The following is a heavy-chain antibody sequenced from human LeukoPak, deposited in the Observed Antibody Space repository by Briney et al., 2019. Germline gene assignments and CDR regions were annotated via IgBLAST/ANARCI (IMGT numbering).Heavy chain of an antibody. D-gene: IGHD5-18*01. CDR1: GFTFSSYS. CDR2: ISSSSSYI. J-gene: IGHJ4*02. CDR3: ARGTYSYGYCLGY. V-gene: IGHV3-21*01. Sequence: GGSLRLSCAASGFTFSSYSMNWVHQAPGKGLEWVSSISSSSSYIYYADSVKGRFTISRDNAKNSLYLQMNSLRAEDTAVYYCARGTYSYGYCLGYWGQGTLVTVSS.